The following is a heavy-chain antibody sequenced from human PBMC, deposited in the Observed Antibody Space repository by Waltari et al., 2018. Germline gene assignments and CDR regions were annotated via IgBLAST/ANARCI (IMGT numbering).Heavy chain of an antibody. CDR1: VGTFSSYA. V-gene: IGHV1-69*11. Sequence: QVQLVQSGAEVKKPGSAVKVSCKASVGTFSSYAISGVRQAPGQGLEWMGGIIPILGRAKYARKVQGRVTITADESTITAYMERSSLRSEDTAVYYCARESRMIAVARGGGRFYFDYWGQGTLVTVSS. CDR3: ARESRMIAVARGGGRFYFDY. J-gene: IGHJ4*02. D-gene: IGHD6-19*01. CDR2: IIPILGRA.